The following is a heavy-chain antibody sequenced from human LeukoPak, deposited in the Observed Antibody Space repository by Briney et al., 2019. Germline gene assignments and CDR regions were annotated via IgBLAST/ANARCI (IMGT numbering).Heavy chain of an antibody. V-gene: IGHV3-7*01. CDR2: INGDGSLN. Sequence: GGSLRLSCAASGFTFSSYGMTWVRQAPGKGLEWVANINGDGSLNGHVASVKGRFTISRDNAKNSVYLQMISLRDEDTAVYYCTRDRAYGALDYWGQGTLVTVSS. J-gene: IGHJ4*02. CDR1: GFTFSSYG. CDR3: TRDRAYGALDY. D-gene: IGHD4/OR15-4a*01.